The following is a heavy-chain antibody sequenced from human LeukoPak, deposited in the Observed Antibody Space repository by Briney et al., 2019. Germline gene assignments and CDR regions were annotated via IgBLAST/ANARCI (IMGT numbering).Heavy chain of an antibody. V-gene: IGHV4-59*01. CDR1: GGSISSYY. Sequence: SETLSLTCTVSGGSISSYYWSWIPQPPGKGLEWIGYIYYSGSTNYNPSLKSRVTISVDSSKNQFSLKLSSVTAADTAVYYCARTTEGGYTYDYFYYYYMDVWGKGTTVTISS. CDR2: IYYSGST. J-gene: IGHJ6*03. D-gene: IGHD5-18*01. CDR3: ARTTEGGYTYDYFYYYYMDV.